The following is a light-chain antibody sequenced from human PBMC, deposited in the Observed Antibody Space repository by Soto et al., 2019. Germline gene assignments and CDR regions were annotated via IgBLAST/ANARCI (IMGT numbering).Light chain of an antibody. CDR3: QQYDSNPLT. Sequence: DIQVTQSPSTLSASVGDRVIITCWASQSISVWLAWYQQKPGKAPKLLIYKASNLESGVPSRFSGSGSGTEFTLTISGLQPDDLATYYCQQYDSNPLTFGGGTKVEIK. CDR1: QSISVW. V-gene: IGKV1-5*03. J-gene: IGKJ4*01. CDR2: KAS.